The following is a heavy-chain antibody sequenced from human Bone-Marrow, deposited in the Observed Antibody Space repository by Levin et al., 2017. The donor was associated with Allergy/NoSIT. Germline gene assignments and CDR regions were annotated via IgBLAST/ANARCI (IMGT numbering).Heavy chain of an antibody. Sequence: PGGSLRLSYAGYGFTFSSYAMNCVRQAPGKGLEWVSSISGSAGSTYYADSVKGRFTISRDNSKNTVYLEMDSLWAEDTAVYYCAKGHDVLTVGSAFHIWGKGTTVTDSS. V-gene: IGHV3-23*01. CDR1: GFTFSSYA. D-gene: IGHD3-9*01. CDR3: AKGHDVLTVGSAFHI. J-gene: IGHJ3*02. CDR2: ISGSAGST.